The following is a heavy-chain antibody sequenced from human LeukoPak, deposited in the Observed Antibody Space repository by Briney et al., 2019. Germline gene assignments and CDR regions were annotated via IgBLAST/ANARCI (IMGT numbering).Heavy chain of an antibody. D-gene: IGHD6-13*01. CDR3: ARRGSWSGKYAFDV. J-gene: IGHJ3*01. Sequence: SETLSLTCTVSGXXITNYYWSCIXXPPXXXXXXXGSIYHSGSSTYNDSLKSRVTMSIDTSKKLFSLNLSPVTATDTAMYYCARRGSWSGKYAFDVWGQGTLVTVSS. CDR2: IYHSGSS. V-gene: IGHV4-59*08. CDR1: GXXITNYY.